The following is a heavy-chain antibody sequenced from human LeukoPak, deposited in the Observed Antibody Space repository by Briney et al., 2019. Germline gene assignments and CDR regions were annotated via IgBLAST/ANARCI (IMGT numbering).Heavy chain of an antibody. J-gene: IGHJ4*02. D-gene: IGHD2-2*01. CDR3: ARADCSSTSCYELDY. V-gene: IGHV3-11*04. CDR2: ISSSDSTI. Sequence: PGGSLRLSCAGPGFTFSDYYMSWIRQAPGKGLEWVSYISSSDSTIYYTDSVKGRFTISRDNAKNSLYLQMNSLRADDTAVYYCARADCSSTSCYELDYWGQGTLVTVSS. CDR1: GFTFSDYY.